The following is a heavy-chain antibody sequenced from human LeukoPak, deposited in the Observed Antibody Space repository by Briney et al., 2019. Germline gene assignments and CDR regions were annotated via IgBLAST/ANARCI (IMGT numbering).Heavy chain of an antibody. CDR1: GGSISSSSYY. CDR2: IYYSGNT. D-gene: IGHD3-16*01. V-gene: IGHV4-39*07. J-gene: IGHJ4*02. Sequence: PSETLSLTCTVSGGSISSSSYYWGWVRQPPGKGLEWIGSIYYSGNTYYNPSLKSRVTQSVDTSKSQFSLQLGSVTAADTAVYYCARVRGGFQREAPVRPYFFDSWGQGALVTVSS. CDR3: ARVRGGFQREAPVRPYFFDS.